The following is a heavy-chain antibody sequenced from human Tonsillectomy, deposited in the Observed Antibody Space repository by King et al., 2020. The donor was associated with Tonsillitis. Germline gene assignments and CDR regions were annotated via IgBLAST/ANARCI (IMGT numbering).Heavy chain of an antibody. J-gene: IGHJ4*02. CDR1: GYTFTGYY. CDR3: AREVIGLDY. V-gene: IGHV1-2*02. Sequence: HVQLVQSGAEVKKPGASVKVSCKAAGYTFTGYYMLWVRQAPGQGLEWMGWINPNSCVTKYAHKSQGRVTMTRDTSISTAYMELSRLRSDDTAVYYCAREVIGLDYWGQGTLVTVSS. CDR2: INPNSCVT. D-gene: IGHD3-16*02.